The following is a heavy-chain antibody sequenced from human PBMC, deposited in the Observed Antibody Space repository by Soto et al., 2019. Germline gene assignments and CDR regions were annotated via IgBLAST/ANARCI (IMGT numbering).Heavy chain of an antibody. V-gene: IGHV3-23*01. Sequence: EVQLLESGGGLVQPGESLRLSCAASGFTFRSHAMSWVRQAPGKGLEWVSAITGSVGTPYYADSVKGRFTISRDNSKNRLYLKMNSRRDGDTAVYYWAKQGGGWYDGRASGGQGTHFTVSS. CDR1: GFTFRSHA. J-gene: IGHJ4*02. D-gene: IGHD6-19*01. CDR2: ITGSVGTP. CDR3: AKQGGGWYDGRAS.